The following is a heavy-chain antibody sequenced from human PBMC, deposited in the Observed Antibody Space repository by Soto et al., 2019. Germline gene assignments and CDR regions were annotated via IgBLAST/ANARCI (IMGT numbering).Heavy chain of an antibody. Sequence: PSETLSLTCTVSGGSISSTNYYWGWIRQPPGKGLEWIGSINYSGNTYYNSSLTSRVTISVDTSKNQFSLKLTSVTAADTTVYYCARRKQGWFDSWGQGTLVPVSS. J-gene: IGHJ5*01. CDR2: INYSGNT. D-gene: IGHD6-13*01. CDR3: ARRKQGWFDS. CDR1: GGSISSTNYY. V-gene: IGHV4-39*01.